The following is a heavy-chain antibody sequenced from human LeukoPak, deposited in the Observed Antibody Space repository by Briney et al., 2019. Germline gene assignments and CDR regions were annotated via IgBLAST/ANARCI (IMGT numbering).Heavy chain of an antibody. CDR2: ISGSGGDT. Sequence: GGSLRLSCAASGFTFSNSAMSWVRQGPGKGLEWVSGISGSGGDTYYADSVKGRFTISRDNSMNTLYVHMNSLRAEDTAVYFCAKAAVAGLFYYYGMDVWCQGTTVTVSS. CDR1: GFTFSNSA. V-gene: IGHV3-23*01. D-gene: IGHD6-19*01. J-gene: IGHJ6*02. CDR3: AKAAVAGLFYYYGMDV.